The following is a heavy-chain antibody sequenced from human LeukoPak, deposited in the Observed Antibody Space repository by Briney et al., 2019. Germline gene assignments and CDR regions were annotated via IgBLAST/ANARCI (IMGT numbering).Heavy chain of an antibody. CDR2: IGWNSGSV. D-gene: IGHD6-19*01. J-gene: IGHJ4*02. CDR1: GVTFGDYA. Sequence: GGSLRLSCASSGVTFGDYAMQWGRQPPGKGLEWVSGIGWNSGSVGYADSVKGRFTISRDNAKNFLYLQMNSLRPEDTAFYHCAKEDHNNGWSPLGGWGQGTLVTVSS. CDR3: AKEDHNNGWSPLGG. V-gene: IGHV3-9*01.